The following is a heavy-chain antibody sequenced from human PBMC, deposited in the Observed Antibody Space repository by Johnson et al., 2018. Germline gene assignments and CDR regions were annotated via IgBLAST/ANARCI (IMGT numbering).Heavy chain of an antibody. CDR2: VIPIFGTG. D-gene: IGHD6-25*01. J-gene: IGHJ5*02. V-gene: IGHV1-69*12. Sequence: QVQLVQSGAEVRKPGSSVRLSCTASGGNFNNFALHWVRQAPGQGLEWMGGVIPIFGTGSYAQKFQGRVTIIADDSTSTAYLELSNLNFDDSTVYYCARVQSSGWQTEFDRWVQGTEVTVS. CDR1: GGNFNNFA. CDR3: ARVQSSGWQTEFDR.